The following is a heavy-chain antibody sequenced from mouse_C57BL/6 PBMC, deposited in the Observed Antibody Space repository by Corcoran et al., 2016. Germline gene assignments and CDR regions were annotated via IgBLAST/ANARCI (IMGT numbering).Heavy chain of an antibody. J-gene: IGHJ2*01. V-gene: IGHV1-80*01. D-gene: IGHD1-1*01. CDR3: ATDEYGSSYDY. CDR2: IYPGDGDT. CDR1: GYAFSSYW. Sequence: QVQLQQSGAELVKPGASVKISCKASGYAFSSYWMNWVKQRPGKGLEWIGQIYPGDGDTNYNGKFKGKATLTADKSSSTAYMQRSSLPSEDSAVYCWATDEYGSSYDYWGQGTTRTVSS.